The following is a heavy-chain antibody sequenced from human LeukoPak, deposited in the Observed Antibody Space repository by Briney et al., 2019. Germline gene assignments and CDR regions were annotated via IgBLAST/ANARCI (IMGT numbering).Heavy chain of an antibody. Sequence: SSETLSLTCTVSGYSISSGYYWGWIRQPPGKGLEWIGSIYYSGSTYYNPSLKSRVTISVDTSKNQFSLKLSSVTAADTAVYYCARGGYGDYVYYYYYMDVWGKGTTVTVSS. CDR1: GYSISSGYY. V-gene: IGHV4-38-2*02. J-gene: IGHJ6*03. D-gene: IGHD4-17*01. CDR3: ARGGYGDYVYYYYYMDV. CDR2: IYYSGST.